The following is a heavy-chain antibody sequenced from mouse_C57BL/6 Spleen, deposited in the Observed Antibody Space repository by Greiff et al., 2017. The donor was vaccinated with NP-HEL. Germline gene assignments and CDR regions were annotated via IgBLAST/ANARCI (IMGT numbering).Heavy chain of an antibody. D-gene: IGHD1-1*01. CDR2: IDPETGGT. CDR1: GYTFTDYE. V-gene: IGHV1-15*01. Sequence: QVQLKESGAELVRPGASVTLSCTASGYTFTDYEMHWVKQTPVHGLEWIGAIDPETGGTAYNQKFKGKAILTADKSSSTAYMELRSLTSEDSAVYYCTRLTTVGAHYWGQGTTLTVSS. CDR3: TRLTTVGAHY. J-gene: IGHJ2*01.